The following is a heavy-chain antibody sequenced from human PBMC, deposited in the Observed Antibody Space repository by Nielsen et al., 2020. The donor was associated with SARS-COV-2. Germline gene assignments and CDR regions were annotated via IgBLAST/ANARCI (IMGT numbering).Heavy chain of an antibody. D-gene: IGHD2-2*01. V-gene: IGHV3-9*01. CDR2: ISWNSGSI. CDR1: GFTFDDYA. J-gene: IGHJ4*02. CDR3: AKVAPAGYCSSTSCSLGGYFDY. Sequence: GGSLRLSCAASGFTFDDYAMHWVRQAPGKGLEWVSGISWNSGSIGYADSVKGRFTISRDNAKNSLYLQMNSLRAEDTALYYCAKVAPAGYCSSTSCSLGGYFDYWCQGTLVTVSS.